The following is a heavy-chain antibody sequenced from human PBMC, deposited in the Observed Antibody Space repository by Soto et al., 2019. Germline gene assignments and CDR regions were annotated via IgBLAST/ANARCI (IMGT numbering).Heavy chain of an antibody. D-gene: IGHD3-3*01. CDR2: IWYDGSNK. CDR3: ARGGVQYYDFRMRAAFDI. Sequence: GGSLRLSCAASGFTFSSYGMHWVRQAPGKGLEWVAVIWYDGSNKYYADSVKGRFTISRDNSKNTLYLQMNSLRAEDTAVYYCARGGVQYYDFRMRAAFDIWGQGTMVTV. J-gene: IGHJ3*02. CDR1: GFTFSSYG. V-gene: IGHV3-33*01.